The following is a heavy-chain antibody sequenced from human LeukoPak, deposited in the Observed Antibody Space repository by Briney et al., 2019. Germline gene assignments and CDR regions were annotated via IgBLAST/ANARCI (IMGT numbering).Heavy chain of an antibody. J-gene: IGHJ4*02. CDR1: GGSISSYY. Sequence: SETLSLTCTASGGSISSYYWSWIRQPPGKGLEWIGYIYTSGSTNYNPSLKSRVTISVDTSKNQFSLKLSSVTAADTAMYYCARQCSSTSCPFDYWGQGTLVTVSS. CDR2: IYTSGST. V-gene: IGHV4-4*09. D-gene: IGHD2-2*01. CDR3: ARQCSSTSCPFDY.